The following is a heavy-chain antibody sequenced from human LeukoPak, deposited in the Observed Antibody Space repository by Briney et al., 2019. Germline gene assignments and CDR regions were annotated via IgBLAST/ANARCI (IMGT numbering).Heavy chain of an antibody. Sequence: GGSLRLSCAASGFTFSSYAMSWVRQAPGKGLEWVSAIRGRGDTTYYADSVKGRFTISRDNSKNTLYLQMNSLRAEDTAVYYCAKEQSSSGFFDYWGQGTLVTVSS. J-gene: IGHJ4*02. V-gene: IGHV3-23*01. CDR3: AKEQSSSGFFDY. CDR2: IRGRGDTT. D-gene: IGHD6-6*01. CDR1: GFTFSSYA.